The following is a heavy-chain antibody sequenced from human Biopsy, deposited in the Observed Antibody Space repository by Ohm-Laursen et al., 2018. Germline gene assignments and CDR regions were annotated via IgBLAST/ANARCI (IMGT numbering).Heavy chain of an antibody. D-gene: IGHD1-1*01. CDR1: GYTLTALS. CDR3: AADINVWNVNF. CDR2: FAPENGKT. Sequence: ASVKVSCKVSGYTLTALSMHWVRQAPGRGLEWMGGFAPENGKTIYAQKFQGRITMTEDTSTDTAYMELSSLRSEDTAVYYCAADINVWNVNFWGQGTQVTVSS. J-gene: IGHJ4*01. V-gene: IGHV1-24*01.